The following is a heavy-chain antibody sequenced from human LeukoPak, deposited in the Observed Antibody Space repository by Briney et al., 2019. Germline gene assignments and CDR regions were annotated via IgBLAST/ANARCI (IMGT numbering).Heavy chain of an antibody. D-gene: IGHD3-10*01. Sequence: GGSLRLSCAASGFTFSSYAMNWVRQAPGKGLEWVSSIINSGGTTYYADSVKGRFTISRDNSKNTLCLQMNSLRVEDTAVYYCAKGAAYYGSGSFDYWGQGNPGHRLL. CDR1: GFTFSSYA. V-gene: IGHV3-23*01. CDR2: IINSGGTT. J-gene: IGHJ4*02. CDR3: AKGAAYYGSGSFDY.